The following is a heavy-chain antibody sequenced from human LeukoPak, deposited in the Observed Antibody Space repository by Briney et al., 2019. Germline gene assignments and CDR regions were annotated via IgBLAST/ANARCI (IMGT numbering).Heavy chain of an antibody. Sequence: VASVEVSCKASGYTFTSYYMHWVRQAPGQGLEWMGIINPSGGSTSYAQKFQGRVIMTRDTSTSTVYMELSSLRSEDTAVYYCARDLTVRGDPWGQGTLVTVSS. V-gene: IGHV1-46*01. CDR1: GYTFTSYY. CDR2: INPSGGST. J-gene: IGHJ5*02. D-gene: IGHD3-10*01. CDR3: ARDLTVRGDP.